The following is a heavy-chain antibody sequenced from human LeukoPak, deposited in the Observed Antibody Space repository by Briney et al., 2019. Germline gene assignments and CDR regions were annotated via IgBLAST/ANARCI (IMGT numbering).Heavy chain of an antibody. J-gene: IGHJ4*02. V-gene: IGHV4-59*01. D-gene: IGHD3-10*01. CDR1: GGSISSYY. Sequence: SETLSLTCTVSGGSISSYYWSWIRQPPGKGLEWIGYIYYSGSTNYNPSLKSRVTISVDTSKNQFSLKLSSVTAADTAVYYCARSLWFGEYHFDYWGQGTLVTVSS. CDR2: IYYSGST. CDR3: ARSLWFGEYHFDY.